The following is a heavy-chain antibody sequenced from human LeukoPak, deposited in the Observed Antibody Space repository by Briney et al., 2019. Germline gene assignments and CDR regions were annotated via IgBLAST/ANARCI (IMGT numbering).Heavy chain of an antibody. CDR3: ARALITFGGVANAEFDY. CDR2: INPNSGGT. Sequence: RASVKVSCKASGYTFTGYYMHWVRQAPGQGLEWMGWINPNSGGTNYAQKFQGRVTMTRDTSISTAYMELSRLRSDDTAVYYCARALITFGGVANAEFDYWGQGTLVTVSS. D-gene: IGHD3-16*01. CDR1: GYTFTGYY. V-gene: IGHV1-2*02. J-gene: IGHJ4*02.